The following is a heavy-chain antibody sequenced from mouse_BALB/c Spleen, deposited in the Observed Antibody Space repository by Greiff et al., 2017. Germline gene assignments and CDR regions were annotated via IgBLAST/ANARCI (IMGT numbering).Heavy chain of an antibody. V-gene: IGHV5-12-1*01. CDR3: ARHKRFTTDYYAMDY. D-gene: IGHD1-1*01. CDR2: ISSGGGST. CDR1: GFAFSSYD. Sequence: EVMLVESGGGLVKPGGSLKLSCAASGFAFSSYDMSWVRQTPEKRLEWVAYISSGGGSTYYPDTVKGRFTISRDNAKNTLYLQMSSLKSEDTAMYYCARHKRFTTDYYAMDYWGQGTSVTVSS. J-gene: IGHJ4*01.